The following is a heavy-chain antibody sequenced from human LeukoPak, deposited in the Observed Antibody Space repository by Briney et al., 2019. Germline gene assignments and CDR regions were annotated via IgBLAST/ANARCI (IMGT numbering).Heavy chain of an antibody. J-gene: IGHJ4*02. V-gene: IGHV3-21*01. CDR1: GFTFNTYS. CDR3: ARVLEAASFDY. CDR2: ISSSSSYI. D-gene: IGHD6-13*01. Sequence: GGSLRLSCEASGFTFNTYSMNWVRQAPGKGLEWVSSISSSSSYIYYADSLKGRFTMSRDNAKNSLYLQMNSLRAEDTAVYYCARVLEAASFDYWGRGTPVTVSS.